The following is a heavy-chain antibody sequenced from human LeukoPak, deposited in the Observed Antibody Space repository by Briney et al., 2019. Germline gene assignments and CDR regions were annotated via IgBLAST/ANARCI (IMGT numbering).Heavy chain of an antibody. J-gene: IGHJ4*02. CDR3: ARRYCSGGVCYYYFDY. CDR2: IYPGDSDT. D-gene: IGHD2-15*01. Sequence: GESLQISCKGSGYNFTTYWIAWVRPMPGKGLEWMGNIYPGDSDTRYSPSFQGQVTISADKSISTAFLQWSSLKASDTAMYYCARRYCSGGVCYYYFDYWGQGTLVTVTS. V-gene: IGHV5-51*01. CDR1: GYNFTTYW.